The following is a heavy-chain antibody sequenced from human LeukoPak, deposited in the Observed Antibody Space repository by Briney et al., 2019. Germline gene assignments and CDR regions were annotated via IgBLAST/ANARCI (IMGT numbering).Heavy chain of an antibody. J-gene: IGHJ6*03. CDR1: GYTFTSYD. CDR2: MNPNSGNT. CDR3: ARGSWLRSDYYYYYMDV. D-gene: IGHD6-19*01. Sequence: ASVKVSCKASGYTFTSYDINWARQATGQGLEWMGWMNPNSGNTGYAQKFQGRVTITRNTSISTAYMELSSLRSEDTAVYYCARGSWLRSDYYYYYMDVWGKGTTVTVSS. V-gene: IGHV1-8*03.